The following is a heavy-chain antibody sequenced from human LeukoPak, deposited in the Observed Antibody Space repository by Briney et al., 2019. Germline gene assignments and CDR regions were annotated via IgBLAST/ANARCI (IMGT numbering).Heavy chain of an antibody. D-gene: IGHD3-10*01. CDR1: GFTFSSYE. J-gene: IGHJ4*02. Sequence: GGSLRLSCAASGFTFSSYEMNWVRQAPGKGLEWVSYISSSGSTIYYADSVKGRFTISRDNAKNSLYLQMNSLRAEDTAVYYCARAGWAMVRGVMHSYFDYWGQGTLVTVAS. V-gene: IGHV3-48*03. CDR2: ISSSGSTI. CDR3: ARAGWAMVRGVMHSYFDY.